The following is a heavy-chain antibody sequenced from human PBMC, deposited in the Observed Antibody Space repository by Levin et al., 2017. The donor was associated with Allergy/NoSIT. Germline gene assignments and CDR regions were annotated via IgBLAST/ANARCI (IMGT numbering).Heavy chain of an antibody. Sequence: PGGSLRLSCAASGFTFSDYYMNWIRQAPGKGLEWVSYITGSGNIIYYADSVKGRFTISRESAKNSLYLQMNNLRAEDTAVYYCARTNYGSGSYYSLTYSMDVWGQGTTVTVSS. D-gene: IGHD3-10*01. V-gene: IGHV3-11*01. CDR1: GFTFSDYY. CDR2: ITGSGNII. CDR3: ARTNYGSGSYYSLTYSMDV. J-gene: IGHJ6*02.